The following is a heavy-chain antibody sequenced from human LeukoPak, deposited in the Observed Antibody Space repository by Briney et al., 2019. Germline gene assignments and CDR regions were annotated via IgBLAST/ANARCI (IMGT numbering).Heavy chain of an antibody. CDR3: ANREGGYTYDPFDY. CDR1: VFTFSIYW. Sequence: GGSLRHSCGASVFTFSIYWMTWVRQAPGKGLEWVSAISGSSDTTYYADSVKGRFTISRDNSKNTLYLQMNSLRAEDTAVYYCANREGGYTYDPFDYWGQGTLVTVSS. CDR2: ISGSSDTT. V-gene: IGHV3-23*01. J-gene: IGHJ4*02. D-gene: IGHD5-18*01.